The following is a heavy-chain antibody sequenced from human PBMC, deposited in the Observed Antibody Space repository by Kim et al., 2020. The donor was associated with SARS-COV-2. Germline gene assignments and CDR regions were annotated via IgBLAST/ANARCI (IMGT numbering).Heavy chain of an antibody. CDR1: GFTFSSYA. D-gene: IGHD3-22*01. Sequence: GGSLRLSCAASGFTFSSYAMSWVRQAPGKGLEWVSHIIGSGVSAYYADSVKGRFTISRDNSKNTLYLQMNSLRAEDTAVYYCAKVSYYYDSSSNYILNAFDMWGQGTMVTVSS. V-gene: IGHV3-23*01. CDR2: IIGSGVSA. J-gene: IGHJ3*02. CDR3: AKVSYYYDSSSNYILNAFDM.